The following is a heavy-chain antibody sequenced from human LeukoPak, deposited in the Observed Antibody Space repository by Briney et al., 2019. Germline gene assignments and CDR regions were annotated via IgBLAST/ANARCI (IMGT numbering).Heavy chain of an antibody. V-gene: IGHV3-11*05. D-gene: IGHD3-22*01. CDR3: AKGRSMIVVVITYFDY. J-gene: IGHJ4*02. Sequence: SGGSLRLSCAASGFTFSDYYMSWIRQAPGKGLEWVSYISSSSSYTNYADSVKGRFTISRDNSKNTLYLQMNSLRAEDTAVYYCAKGRSMIVVVITYFDYWGQGTLVTVST. CDR2: ISSSSSYT. CDR1: GFTFSDYY.